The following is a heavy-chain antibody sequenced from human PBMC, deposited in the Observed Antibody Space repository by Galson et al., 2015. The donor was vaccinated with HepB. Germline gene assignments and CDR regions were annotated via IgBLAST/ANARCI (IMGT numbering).Heavy chain of an antibody. CDR1: GFTFSDYY. V-gene: IGHV3-11*01. D-gene: IGHD3-22*01. J-gene: IGHJ4*02. CDR3: ARDLAPRGGLLLPMGSFDY. Sequence: SLRLSCAASGFTFSDYYMSWIRQAPGKGLEWVSYINSSGSTIYYADSVKGRFTISRDDAKNSLYLQMNSLRAEDTAVYYCARDLAPRGGLLLPMGSFDYWGQGTLVTVSS. CDR2: INSSGSTI.